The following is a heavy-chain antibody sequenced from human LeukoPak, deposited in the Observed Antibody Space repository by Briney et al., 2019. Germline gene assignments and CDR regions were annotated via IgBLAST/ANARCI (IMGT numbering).Heavy chain of an antibody. D-gene: IGHD3-10*01. CDR3: ARDPNFSRRGVRYYYYMDV. V-gene: IGHV1-2*02. CDR2: INPNSGGT. CDR1: GYTFTGYY. J-gene: IGHJ6*03. Sequence: GASVKVSCKASGYTFTGYYMHWVRQAPGQGLEWMGWINPNSGGTNYAQKFQGRVTMTRDTSISTAYMELSRLRSDDTAVYYCARDPNFSRRGVRYYYYMDVWGKGTTVTVSS.